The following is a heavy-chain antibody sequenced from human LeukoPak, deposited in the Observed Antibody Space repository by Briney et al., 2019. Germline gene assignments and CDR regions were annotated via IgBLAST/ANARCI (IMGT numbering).Heavy chain of an antibody. J-gene: IGHJ3*02. CDR1: GYTFRNYG. CDR2: ISAYNGNT. V-gene: IGHV1-18*01. Sequence: ASLKVSCKSSGYTFRNYGVSWVRQAPGQGLEWMGWISAYNGNTNYAQKVQGRLTMTTDTSTNTAYMEPRSLRSDDTAVYYCARKGRIPTVRANDAFDIWGQGTVVTVSS. D-gene: IGHD3-10*01. CDR3: ARKGRIPTVRANDAFDI.